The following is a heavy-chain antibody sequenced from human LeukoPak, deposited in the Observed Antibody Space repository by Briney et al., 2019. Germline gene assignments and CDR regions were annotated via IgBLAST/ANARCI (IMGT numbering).Heavy chain of an antibody. J-gene: IGHJ4*02. CDR2: SRNKANSYTT. Sequence: GGSLRLSCAASGFTFSDHYIDWVRQAPGKGLQWVGRSRNKANSYTTEYAASVKGRFIISRDDSESSLYLQMNSLRAEDTAVYYCARPQYSSRSKRGILFDYWGQGTLVTVSS. D-gene: IGHD6-13*01. V-gene: IGHV3-72*01. CDR1: GFTFSDHY. CDR3: ARPQYSSRSKRGILFDY.